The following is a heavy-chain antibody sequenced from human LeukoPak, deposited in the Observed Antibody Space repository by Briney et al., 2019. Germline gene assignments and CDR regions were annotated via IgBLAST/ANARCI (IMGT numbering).Heavy chain of an antibody. CDR2: IIPIFGTA. V-gene: IGHV1-69*06. J-gene: IGHJ4*02. Sequence: ASVKVSCKASGGTFSSYAISWVRQAPGQGLEWMGGIIPIFGTANYAQKFQGRVTITADKSTSTAYMELSSLRSEDTAVYYCATLTDYYGSGSHGYFDYWGQGTLVTVSS. CDR3: ATLTDYYGSGSHGYFDY. CDR1: GGTFSSYA. D-gene: IGHD3-10*01.